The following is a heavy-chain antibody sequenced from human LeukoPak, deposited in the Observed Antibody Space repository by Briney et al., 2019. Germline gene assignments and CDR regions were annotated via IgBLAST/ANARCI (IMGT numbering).Heavy chain of an antibody. J-gene: IGHJ4*02. D-gene: IGHD2-15*01. V-gene: IGHV4-39*01. CDR2: IYYSGST. CDR1: GGSISSSSYY. CDR3: ASTPGYCSGGSCYSLFDY. Sequence: SETLSLTCTVSGGSISSSSYYWGRIRQPPGKGLEWIGSIYYSGSTYYNPSLKSRVTISVDTSKNQFSLKLSSVTAADTAVYYCASTPGYCSGGSCYSLFDYWGQGTLVTVSS.